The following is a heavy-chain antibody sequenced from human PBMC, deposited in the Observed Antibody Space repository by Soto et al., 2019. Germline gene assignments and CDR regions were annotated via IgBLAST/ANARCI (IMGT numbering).Heavy chain of an antibody. CDR3: ARVAGVEYWFDP. J-gene: IGHJ5*02. V-gene: IGHV1-18*01. CDR2: ISAYNGNT. D-gene: IGHD2-15*01. Sequence: QVQLVQSGAEVKKPGASVKVSCKASGYTFTSYGISWVRQAPGQGLEWMGWISAYNGNTNYAQKLQGRVTMTTDTDTSTDDMELRSLRSDDTAVYYCARVAGVEYWFDPWGQGTLVTVSS. CDR1: GYTFTSYG.